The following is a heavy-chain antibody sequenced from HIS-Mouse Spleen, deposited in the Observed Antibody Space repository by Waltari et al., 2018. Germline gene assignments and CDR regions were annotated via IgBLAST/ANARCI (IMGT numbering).Heavy chain of an antibody. V-gene: IGHV3-30*18. CDR1: GFTFSSYA. J-gene: IGHJ4*02. CDR3: AKDKHHAFDY. CDR2: ISYDGSNK. Sequence: QVQLVESGGGVVQPGRSLRLSCAASGFTFSSYAMHWGRQAPGKGLEGVAVISYDGSNKYYADSVKGRFTISRDNSKNTLYLQMNSLRAEDTAVYYCAKDKHHAFDYWGQGTLVTVSS.